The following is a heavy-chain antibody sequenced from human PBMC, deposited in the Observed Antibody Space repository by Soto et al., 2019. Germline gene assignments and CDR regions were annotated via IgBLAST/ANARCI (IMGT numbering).Heavy chain of an antibody. CDR2: IYWDDEE. CDR1: VFSLSTSGVG. Sequence: QITLKESGPTLVKPTQTLTLTCTVAVFSLSTSGVGVVWIRQPPGKALEWLALIYWDDEERYCTSLKSRLTILKDTSKNQEVLTITIIDNVDPATYYRAHSRLCGWRTVGWFDPLGQGTLVTGSS. J-gene: IGHJ5*02. V-gene: IGHV2-5*02. CDR3: AHSRLCGWRTVGWFDP. D-gene: IGHD2-2*01.